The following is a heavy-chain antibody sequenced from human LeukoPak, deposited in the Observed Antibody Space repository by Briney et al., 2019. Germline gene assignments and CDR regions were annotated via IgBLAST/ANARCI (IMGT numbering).Heavy chain of an antibody. V-gene: IGHV3-66*01. Sequence: GGSLRLSCAASGFTVSSNYMSWVRQAPGKGLEWVSVIYSGGSTYYADSVKGRFTISRDNSKNTLYLQMNSLRAEDTAVCYCARDRVYYYDSSGYYPDAFDIWGQGTMVTVSS. CDR3: ARDRVYYYDSSGYYPDAFDI. CDR2: IYSGGST. J-gene: IGHJ3*02. CDR1: GFTVSSNY. D-gene: IGHD3-22*01.